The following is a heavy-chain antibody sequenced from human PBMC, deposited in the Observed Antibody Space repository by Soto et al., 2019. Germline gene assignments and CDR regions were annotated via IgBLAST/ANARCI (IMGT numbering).Heavy chain of an antibody. D-gene: IGHD2-15*01. V-gene: IGHV4-4*02. CDR3: AAKGVDNGLDP. Sequence: QVQLQESGPGLVKPSETLSLTCGVSGVSITRSFWWHWVRQSPGKGLEWLGEIYHTGSTNYNPSLSGLVTISVDHSRNHFSLSLTSVTAADTAFYFWAAKGVDNGLDPWGQGTRVTVSS. CDR1: GVSITRSFW. CDR2: IYHTGST. J-gene: IGHJ5*02.